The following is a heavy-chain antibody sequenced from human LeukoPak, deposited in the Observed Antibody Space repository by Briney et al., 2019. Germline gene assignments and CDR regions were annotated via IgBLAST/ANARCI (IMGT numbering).Heavy chain of an antibody. CDR2: ISGSSSYI. CDR1: GFTFSSYS. Sequence: PGGSLRLSCAASGFTFSSYSMNWVRQAPGKGLEWVSSISGSSSYIYYADSVKGRFTISRDNAKNSLYLQMNSLRAADTAVYYCARAPGDWYFDLWGRGTLVTVSS. D-gene: IGHD7-27*01. V-gene: IGHV3-21*04. J-gene: IGHJ2*01. CDR3: ARAPGDWYFDL.